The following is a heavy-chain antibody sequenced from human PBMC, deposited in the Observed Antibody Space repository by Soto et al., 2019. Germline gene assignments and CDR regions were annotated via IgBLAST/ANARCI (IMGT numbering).Heavy chain of an antibody. CDR2: ISGSGGST. Sequence: EVQLLESGGGLVQPGGSLRLSCAASGFTFSSYAMSWVRQAPGKGLEWVSAISGSGGSTYYADSVKGRFTISRDNSKNTLYLQMNSLRGEDTAVYYCAKGGSGGSGWYVDYWGQGTLVTVSS. V-gene: IGHV3-23*01. D-gene: IGHD6-19*01. CDR3: AKGGSGGSGWYVDY. CDR1: GFTFSSYA. J-gene: IGHJ4*02.